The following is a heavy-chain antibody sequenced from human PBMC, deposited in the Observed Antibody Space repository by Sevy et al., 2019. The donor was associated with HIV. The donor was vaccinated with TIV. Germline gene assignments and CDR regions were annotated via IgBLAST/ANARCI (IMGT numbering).Heavy chain of an antibody. CDR1: GFTFNTHA. CDR2: ISGPGLST. V-gene: IGHV3-23*01. J-gene: IGHJ3*01. CDR3: AKALNPALESMIEVVLRTLKGFDV. D-gene: IGHD3-22*01. Sequence: GGSLRLSCAASGFTFNTHAMTWVRQAPGKGLEWVSVISGPGLSTYYADSVKGRLPISRDNSKNTLYLQMNSLRADDTATYYCAKALNPALESMIEVVLRTLKGFDVWGQGTMVTVSS.